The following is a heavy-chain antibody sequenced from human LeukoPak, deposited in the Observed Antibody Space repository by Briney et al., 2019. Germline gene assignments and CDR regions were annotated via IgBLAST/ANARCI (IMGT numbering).Heavy chain of an antibody. D-gene: IGHD5-24*01. CDR2: ISSSGSTI. CDR3: ARDGYNSGGDFDY. Sequence: GGSLRLSCAASGFTFSDYYMSWIRQAPGKGLEWVSYISSSGSTIYYADSVRGRFTISRDNAKKSLYMQMNSLRGEDTAVYYCARDGYNSGGDFDYWGQGALVTVSS. V-gene: IGHV3-11*04. CDR1: GFTFSDYY. J-gene: IGHJ4*02.